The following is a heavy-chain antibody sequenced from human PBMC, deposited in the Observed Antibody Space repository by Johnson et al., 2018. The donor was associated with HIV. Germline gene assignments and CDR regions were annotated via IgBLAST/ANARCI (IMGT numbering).Heavy chain of an antibody. CDR2: ISYDGSYE. J-gene: IGHJ3*02. V-gene: IGHV3-30*04. CDR3: ARPYIFLQLVSAFDI. Sequence: QEQLVESGGGVVQPGRSLRLSCAASGFTFNNYAMNWVRQAPGKGLEWVAVISYDGSYEYYADSVKGRFTISRDNFKNTLYLQMNSLRDEDTAVYCCARPYIFLQLVSAFDIWGQGTMVTVSS. CDR1: GFTFNNYA. D-gene: IGHD6-6*01.